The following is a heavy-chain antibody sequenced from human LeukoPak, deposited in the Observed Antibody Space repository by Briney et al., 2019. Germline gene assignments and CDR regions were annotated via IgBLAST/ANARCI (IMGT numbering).Heavy chain of an antibody. CDR3: AKDDVFDI. J-gene: IGHJ3*02. CDR2: ISSSSDTI. CDR1: GFTFGPYT. V-gene: IGHV3-48*04. Sequence: QAGGSLRLSCTASGFTFGPYTMNWVRQAPGKGLEWVSYISSSSDTIYYADSVKGRFTISRDNAKNPLYLQMNSLRAEDTAVYYCAKDDVFDIWGQGTMVTVSS.